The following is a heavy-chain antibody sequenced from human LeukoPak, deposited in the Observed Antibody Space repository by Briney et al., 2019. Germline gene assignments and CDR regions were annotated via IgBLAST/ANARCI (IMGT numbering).Heavy chain of an antibody. CDR1: GGSISSSSYY. J-gene: IGHJ4*02. V-gene: IGHV4-39*01. CDR2: IYYSGST. D-gene: IGHD1-26*01. CDR3: ARHVIVGATHFFDY. Sequence: SETLSLTCTVSGGSISSSSYYWGWIRQPPGKGLEWIGSIYYSGSTYYNPSLKSRVTISVDTSKNQFSLKLSSVTAADTAVYYCARHVIVGATHFFDYWGQGTLVTVSS.